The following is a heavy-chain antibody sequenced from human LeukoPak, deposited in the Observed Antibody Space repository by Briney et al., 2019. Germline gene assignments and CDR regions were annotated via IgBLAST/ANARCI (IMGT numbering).Heavy chain of an antibody. CDR3: ARAPYYYGSGSREYYFDY. J-gene: IGHJ4*02. CDR1: GYTFTSYD. CDR2: MNPNSGNT. V-gene: IGHV1-8*03. Sequence: ASVKVSCKASGYTFTSYDINWVRQATGQGLEWMGWMNPNSGNTGYAQKFQGRVTITRNTSISTAYMELSSLRSEDTAVYYCARAPYYYGSGSREYYFDYWGQGTLVTVSS. D-gene: IGHD3-10*01.